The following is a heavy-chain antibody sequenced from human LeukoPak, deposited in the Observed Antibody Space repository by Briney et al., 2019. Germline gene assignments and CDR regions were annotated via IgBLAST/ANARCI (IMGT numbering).Heavy chain of an antibody. CDR1: GYTFTDYY. CDR2: INPNSGGT. Sequence: ASVKVSCKASGYTFTDYYIHWVRQAPGQGLEWMGWINPNSGGTNYAQKFQDRVTMTRDTSISTDYMELSRLRSADTAVYYCARGIRRNINYWFDPWGQGTLVTVSS. D-gene: IGHD3-3*02. J-gene: IGHJ5*02. CDR3: ARGIRRNINYWFDP. V-gene: IGHV1-2*02.